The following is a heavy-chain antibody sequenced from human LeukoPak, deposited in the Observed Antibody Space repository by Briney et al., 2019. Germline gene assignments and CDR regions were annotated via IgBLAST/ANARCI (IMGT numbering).Heavy chain of an antibody. J-gene: IGHJ4*02. V-gene: IGHV3-30-3*01. CDR3: AKAAGVEVATMALYYFDY. CDR1: GFTFSSYA. CDR2: ISYDGSNK. Sequence: GGSLRLSCAASGFTFSSYAMHWVRQAPGKGLEWVAVISYDGSNKYYADSVKGRFTISRDNSKNTLYLQMNSLRAEDTAVYYCAKAAGVEVATMALYYFDYWGQGTLVTVSS. D-gene: IGHD5-24*01.